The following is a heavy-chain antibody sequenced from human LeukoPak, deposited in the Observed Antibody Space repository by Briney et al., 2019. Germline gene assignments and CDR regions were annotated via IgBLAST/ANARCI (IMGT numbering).Heavy chain of an antibody. J-gene: IGHJ1*01. CDR3: ARGVTGGWYGDFQH. CDR2: INHSGST. V-gene: IGHV4-34*01. D-gene: IGHD6-19*01. CDR1: GGSFSGYY. Sequence: SETLSLTCAVYGGSFSGYYWSWIRQPPGKGLEWIGEINHSGSTNYNPSLKSRVTISVDTSKNQFSLKLSSVTAADTAVYYCARGVTGGWYGDFQHWGQGTLVTVSS.